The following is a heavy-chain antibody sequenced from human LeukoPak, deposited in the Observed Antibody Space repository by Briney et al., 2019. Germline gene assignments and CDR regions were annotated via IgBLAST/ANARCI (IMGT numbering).Heavy chain of an antibody. J-gene: IGHJ4*02. V-gene: IGHV3-48*03. Sequence: GGSLRLSCAASGFTLSSSEVNWVRQAPGKGLEWASYISSSGSTIYYADSVTGRFTSSRDNAKNSLYLQMNSLRAEDAAVYYCVGRSSSSIFDYWGQGTLVTVSS. CDR3: VGRSSSSIFDY. CDR1: GFTLSSSE. CDR2: ISSSGSTI. D-gene: IGHD6-6*01.